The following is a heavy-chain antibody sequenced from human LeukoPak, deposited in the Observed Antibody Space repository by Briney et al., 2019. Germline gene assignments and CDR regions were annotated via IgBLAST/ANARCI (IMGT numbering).Heavy chain of an antibody. J-gene: IGHJ6*02. V-gene: IGHV4-31*03. D-gene: IGHD3-10*01. CDR3: ASHTGRPYYYGMDV. CDR2: IYYSGST. Sequence: SQTLSLTCTVSGGSISSGGYYWSWIRQHPGKGLEWIGYIYYSGSTYYNPSLKSRVTISVDTSKNQFSLKLSSVTAADTAVYYCASHTGRPYYYGMDVWGQGTTVTVSS. CDR1: GGSISSGGYY.